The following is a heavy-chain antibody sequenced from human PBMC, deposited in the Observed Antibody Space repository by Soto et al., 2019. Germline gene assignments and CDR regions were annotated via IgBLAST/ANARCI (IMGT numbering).Heavy chain of an antibody. J-gene: IGHJ5*02. Sequence: GGSLRLSCAASGFTFSSYWMHWVRQAPGKGLVWVSRINSDGSSTSYADSVKGRFTISRNNAKNTLYLQMNSLRAEDTAVYYCATMVYDNWFDPWGQGPLVTVSS. CDR2: INSDGSST. V-gene: IGHV3-74*01. D-gene: IGHD2-8*01. CDR3: ATMVYDNWFDP. CDR1: GFTFSSYW.